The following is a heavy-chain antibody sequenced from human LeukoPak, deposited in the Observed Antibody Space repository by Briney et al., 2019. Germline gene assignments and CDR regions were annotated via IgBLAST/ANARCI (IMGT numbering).Heavy chain of an antibody. J-gene: IGHJ6*03. CDR3: ARARPGYCSGGSCRSKAYYYYYMDV. V-gene: IGHV4-39*07. D-gene: IGHD2-15*01. Sequence: SETLSLTCTVSGGSISSSSYYWGWIRQPPGKGLEWIGSIYYSGSTYYNPSLKSRVTISVDTSKNQFSLKLSSVTAADTAVYYCARARPGYCSGGSCRSKAYYYYYMDVWGKGTTVTVSS. CDR2: IYYSGST. CDR1: GGSISSSSYY.